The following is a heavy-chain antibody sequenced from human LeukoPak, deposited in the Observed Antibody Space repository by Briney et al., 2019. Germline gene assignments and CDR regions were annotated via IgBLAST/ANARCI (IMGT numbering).Heavy chain of an antibody. Sequence: TLSLTCTVSGGSISSYYWSWIRQPPGKALEWLARIDWDDDKYYSTSLKTRLTISKDTSKNQVVLTMTNMDPVDTATYYCARVRFGEDEFDYWGQGTLVTVSS. CDR1: GGSISSYY. D-gene: IGHD3-10*01. CDR2: IDWDDDK. J-gene: IGHJ4*02. CDR3: ARVRFGEDEFDY. V-gene: IGHV2-70*11.